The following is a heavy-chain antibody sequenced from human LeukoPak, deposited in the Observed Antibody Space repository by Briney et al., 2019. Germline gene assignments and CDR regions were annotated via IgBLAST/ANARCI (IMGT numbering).Heavy chain of an antibody. CDR3: ARETATEDFDY. CDR1: GFTFSSYG. J-gene: IGHJ4*02. D-gene: IGHD1-1*01. Sequence: GGSLRLSCVVSGFTFSSYGMHWVRQVPGKGLVWVSRITADGSRTYYAESVKGRFTISRDNAKNSLYLQMNSLRAEDTAVYYCARETATEDFDYWGQGTLVTVSS. V-gene: IGHV3-74*01. CDR2: ITADGSRT.